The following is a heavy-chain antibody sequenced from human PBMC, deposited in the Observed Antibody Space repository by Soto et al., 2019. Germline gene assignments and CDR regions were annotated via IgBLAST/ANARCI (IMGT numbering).Heavy chain of an antibody. D-gene: IGHD1-26*01. V-gene: IGHV4-34*01. CDR2: INHSGST. CDR3: ARAGGSYGRVFDY. J-gene: IGHJ4*02. CDR1: GGSFSGYY. Sequence: SETLSLTCAVYGGSFSGYYWSWIRQPPGKGLEWIGEINHSGSTNYNPSLKSRVTISVDTSKNQFSLKLSSVTAADTAVYYCARAGGSYGRVFDYWGQGTLVTVSS.